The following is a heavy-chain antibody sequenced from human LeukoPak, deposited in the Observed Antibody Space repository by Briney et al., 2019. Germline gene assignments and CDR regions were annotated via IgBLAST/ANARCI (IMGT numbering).Heavy chain of an antibody. CDR1: GGSFSGYY. CDR2: INHSGST. V-gene: IGHV4-34*01. J-gene: IGHJ4*02. D-gene: IGHD3-10*01. Sequence: SETLSLTCAVYGGSFSGYYWSWIRQPPGKGLEWIGEINHSGSTNYDPSLKSRVTISVDTSKNQFSLKLSSVTAADTAVYYCARAVWFGELLSPHGEYYFDYWGQGTLVTVSS. CDR3: ARAVWFGELLSPHGEYYFDY.